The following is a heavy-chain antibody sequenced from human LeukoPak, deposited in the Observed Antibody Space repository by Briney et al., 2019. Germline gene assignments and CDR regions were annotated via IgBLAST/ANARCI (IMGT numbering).Heavy chain of an antibody. CDR3: ASEGGRNDLWSGYNH. D-gene: IGHD3-3*01. Sequence: GGSLRLSCAASGFTFNDYAMHWVRQVPGKGLEWVSGISWNRGNIGYADSVKGRFTISRDNAKNSLYLQMNSLRGEDTAVYYLASEGGRNDLWSGYNHLGQGTLGTGSS. CDR2: ISWNRGNI. V-gene: IGHV3-9*01. J-gene: IGHJ4*03. CDR1: GFTFNDYA.